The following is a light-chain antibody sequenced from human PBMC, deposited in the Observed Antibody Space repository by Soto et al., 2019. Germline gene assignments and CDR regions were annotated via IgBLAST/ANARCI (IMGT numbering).Light chain of an antibody. CDR2: DAS. Sequence: EVVMTQSPATLSVSPGERATLSCRARETISSNLAWYQQKPGQAPRLLIYDASTRAPGIPARFSGSGSETEFTLTISSLQSEDSAVYYCQQYNNWPGTFGQGTKVDIK. CDR1: ETISSN. CDR3: QQYNNWPGT. V-gene: IGKV3-15*01. J-gene: IGKJ1*01.